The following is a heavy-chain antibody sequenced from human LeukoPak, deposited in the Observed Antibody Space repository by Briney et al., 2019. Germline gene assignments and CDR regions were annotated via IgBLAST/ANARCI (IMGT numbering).Heavy chain of an antibody. CDR3: ARGRNSSSHYFDY. CDR2: INHSGST. J-gene: IGHJ4*02. CDR1: GGSFSGYY. D-gene: IGHD6-6*01. Sequence: SETLSLTCAVYGGSFSGYYWSWIRQPPGKGLEWIGEINHSGSTNYNPSLKSRVTISVDTSKNQFSLKLSSVTAADTAVYYCARGRNSSSHYFDYWGQGTLVTVSS. V-gene: IGHV4-34*01.